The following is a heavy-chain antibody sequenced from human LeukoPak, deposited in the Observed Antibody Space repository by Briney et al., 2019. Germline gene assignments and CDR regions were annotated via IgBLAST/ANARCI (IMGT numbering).Heavy chain of an antibody. V-gene: IGHV4-34*01. CDR2: INHSGST. J-gene: IGHJ6*03. D-gene: IGHD6-19*01. Sequence: SETLSLTCAVYGGSFSGYYWSWIRQPPGKGLEWIGEINHSGSTNYNPSLKSRVTISVDTSKNQISLKLSSVTAADTAVYYCARDAGSGWYGRDYYYMDVWGKGTTVTVSS. CDR3: ARDAGSGWYGRDYYYMDV. CDR1: GGSFSGYY.